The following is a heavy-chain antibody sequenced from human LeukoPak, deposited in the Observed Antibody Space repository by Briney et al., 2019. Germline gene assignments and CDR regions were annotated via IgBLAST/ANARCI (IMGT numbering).Heavy chain of an antibody. CDR2: ISSSGTTI. V-gene: IGHV3-48*03. CDR1: GFTFSSYE. J-gene: IGHJ4*02. CDR3: ARPGYSGYVD. Sequence: HSGGSLRLSCAASGFTFSSYEMNWVRQAPGKGLEWVSYISSSGTTIYYADSVKGRFTISRDNAKNPLYLQMNSLRAEDTAVYYCARPGYSGYVDWGQGTLVTVSS. D-gene: IGHD5-12*01.